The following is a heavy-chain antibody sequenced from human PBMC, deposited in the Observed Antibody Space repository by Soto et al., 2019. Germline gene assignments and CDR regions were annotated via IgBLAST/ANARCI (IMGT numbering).Heavy chain of an antibody. CDR2: IYYSGST. CDR1: GGSISSSSYY. J-gene: IGHJ4*02. D-gene: IGHD6-19*01. V-gene: IGHV4-39*01. CDR3: ARRVSSGWYYFDY. Sequence: SETLSLTCTVSGGSISSSSYYWGWIRQPPGKGLEWIGSIYYSGSTYYNPSLKSRVTISVDTSKNQFSLKLSSETAADTAVYYCARRVSSGWYYFDYWGQGTLVTVSS.